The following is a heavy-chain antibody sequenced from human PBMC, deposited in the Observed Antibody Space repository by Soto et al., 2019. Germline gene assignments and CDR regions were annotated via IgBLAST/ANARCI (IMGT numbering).Heavy chain of an antibody. V-gene: IGHV3-23*01. CDR2: LSGSGGTT. Sequence: EVQLLESGGGLVQPGGSLRLSCAASGFTFSIHAMSWARQAPGKGLEWVSALSGSGGTTHYADSVKVRFTISRDNSKNMLYLQITSHRAEDTAVYYCANGTQTSAWLNWFDPWGQGTLVTVSS. J-gene: IGHJ5*02. CDR1: GFTFSIHA. CDR3: ANGTQTSAWLNWFDP. D-gene: IGHD6-19*01.